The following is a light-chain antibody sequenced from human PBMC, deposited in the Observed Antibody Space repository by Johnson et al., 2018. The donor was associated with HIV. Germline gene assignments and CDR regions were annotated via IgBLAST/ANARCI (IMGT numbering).Light chain of an antibody. J-gene: IGLJ1*01. CDR3: GTWDSSLNASYV. CDR2: ENN. Sequence: QSVLTQPPSVSAAPGQKVTISCSGSSSNIGNNYVSWYQQLPGTAPKLLIYENNKRPSGIPDRFSGSKSDTSVTLGITGLQTGDEADYYCGTWDSSLNASYVFGSGTSVTVL. CDR1: SSNIGNNY. V-gene: IGLV1-51*02.